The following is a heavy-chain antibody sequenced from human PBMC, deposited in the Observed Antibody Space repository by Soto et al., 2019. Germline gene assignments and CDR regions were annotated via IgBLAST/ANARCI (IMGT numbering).Heavy chain of an antibody. CDR2: IWYDGSNK. Sequence: QVQLVESGGGVVQPGRSLRLSCAASGCTFRSYGMHWVRQAPGKGLEWVAVIWYDGSNKYYADSVKGRFTIYRDNSKNTLYLKKNSMRAEDKAVDYWARENPYSSGWYPDYWGQGTLVTISS. CDR1: GCTFRSYG. CDR3: ARENPYSSGWYPDY. D-gene: IGHD6-19*01. V-gene: IGHV3-33*01. J-gene: IGHJ4*02.